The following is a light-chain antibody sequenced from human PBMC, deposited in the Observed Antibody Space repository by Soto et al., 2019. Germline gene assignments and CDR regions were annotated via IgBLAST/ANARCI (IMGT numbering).Light chain of an antibody. CDR1: HGISNY. J-gene: IGKJ5*01. V-gene: IGKV1-27*01. CDR2: AAS. CDR3: QKYNSAPLIT. Sequence: DIRMTQSPSSLSASVGEIGPITCRASHGISNYLAWYQQKPGKVPKLLIYAASTLESGVPSRFSGSGSGTDFTLTISSLQPEDVATYYCQKYNSAPLITFGQGTRLEI.